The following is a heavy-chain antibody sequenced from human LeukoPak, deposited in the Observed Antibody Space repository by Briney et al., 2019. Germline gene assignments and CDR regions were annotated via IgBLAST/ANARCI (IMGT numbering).Heavy chain of an antibody. CDR2: TIPIFGTA. J-gene: IGHJ4*02. CDR1: GGTLSRYA. V-gene: IGHV1-69*13. D-gene: IGHD3-16*02. Sequence: GASVKVSCKASGGTLSRYAINWVRQAPGQGPEWMGGTIPIFGTANYAQKFQGRVTITADESTSTAYMELSGLRSDGTAIYYWTRASCIDIRMAVPFAYWGQGTLVTVSS. CDR3: TRASCIDIRMAVPFAY.